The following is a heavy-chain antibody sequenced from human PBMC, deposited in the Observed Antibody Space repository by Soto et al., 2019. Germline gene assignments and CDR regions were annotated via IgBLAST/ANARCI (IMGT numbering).Heavy chain of an antibody. CDR2: ISTWSSYT. CDR1: GFTFSSHN. J-gene: IGHJ4*02. CDR3: ARATHDYGALDY. Sequence: EVQLVESGGGLVKPGGSPRLSCTATGFTFSSHNMNWVRQAPGKGLEWVSYISTWSSYTFYADSVKGRFTISRDNAKNSLFLQMNSLRAEDTAVYYCARATHDYGALDYWGQGALVTVSS. V-gene: IGHV3-21*01. D-gene: IGHD4-17*01.